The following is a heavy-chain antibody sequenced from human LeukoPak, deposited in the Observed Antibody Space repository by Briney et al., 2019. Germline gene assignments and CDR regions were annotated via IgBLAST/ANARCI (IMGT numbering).Heavy chain of an antibody. D-gene: IGHD1-1*01. Sequence: SETLSLTCTVSGGSISSHYWSWIRQPPGKGLKWIGYIYYSGSTNYNPSLKSRVTISVDTSKNQFSLKLSSVTAADTAVYYCARRKSWNQYYFDYWGQGTLVTVSS. CDR1: GGSISSHY. CDR3: ARRKSWNQYYFDY. CDR2: IYYSGST. J-gene: IGHJ4*02. V-gene: IGHV4-59*11.